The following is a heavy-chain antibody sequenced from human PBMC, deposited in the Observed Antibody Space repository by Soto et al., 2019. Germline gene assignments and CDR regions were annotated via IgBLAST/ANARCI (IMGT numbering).Heavy chain of an antibody. J-gene: IGHJ4*02. Sequence: ESGGGVVQPGRSLRVSCAASGFTFRSYGMHWVRQAPGKGLEWVAVIWYDGSNKYYADSVKGRFTISRDNSKNTLFLQMNSLRAQDTAVYYCARGPVVVDYWGQGTLVTVSS. CDR2: IWYDGSNK. CDR1: GFTFRSYG. CDR3: ARGPVVVDY. V-gene: IGHV3-33*01.